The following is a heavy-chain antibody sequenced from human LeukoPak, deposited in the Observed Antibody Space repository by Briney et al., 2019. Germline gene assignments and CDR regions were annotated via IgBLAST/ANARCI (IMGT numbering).Heavy chain of an antibody. V-gene: IGHV4-59*08. Sequence: PSETLSLTCTVSGGSISSYSWNWIRQPPGKGLEWIGNINNSGYTNNNPSLKSRVTISVDTSKNQFSLKLSSVTAADTAVYYCARTYYYGAGSWFDPWGQGTLVTVSS. D-gene: IGHD3-10*01. CDR1: GGSISSYS. CDR3: ARTYYYGAGSWFDP. J-gene: IGHJ5*02. CDR2: INNSGYT.